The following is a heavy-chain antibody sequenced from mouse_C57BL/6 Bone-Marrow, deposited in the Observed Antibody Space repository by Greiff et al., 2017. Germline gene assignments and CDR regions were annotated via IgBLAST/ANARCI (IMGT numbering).Heavy chain of an antibody. Sequence: EVKVVESGGGLVKPGGSLKLSCAASGFTFSSYAMSWVRQTPEKRLEWVATISDGGSYTYYPDNVKGRFTISRANAKNNLYLQMSHLKSEDTAMYYCARDGVAYWGQGTLVTVSA. V-gene: IGHV5-4*01. CDR1: GFTFSSYA. J-gene: IGHJ3*01. CDR3: ARDGVAY. CDR2: ISDGGSYT.